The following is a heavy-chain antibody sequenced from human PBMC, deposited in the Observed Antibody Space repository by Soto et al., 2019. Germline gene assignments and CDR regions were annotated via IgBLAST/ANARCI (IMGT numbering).Heavy chain of an antibody. CDR2: IKAYSGNT. J-gene: IGHJ4*02. D-gene: IGHD4-17*01. CDR1: GYTFATST. V-gene: IGHV1-18*01. CDR3: AIADYGDDDY. Sequence: QLQLLQSGPEAKKPGASVKVSCKASGYTFATSTSSWLRQAPGQVPEWMGWIKAYSGNTNYAQKLQGRLTMTTDTSTSTAYMELRSLTTDDTASYYCAIADYGDDDYWGQGTLVTVSS.